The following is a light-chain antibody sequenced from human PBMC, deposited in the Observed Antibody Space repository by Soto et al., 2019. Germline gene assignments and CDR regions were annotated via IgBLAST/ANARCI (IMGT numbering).Light chain of an antibody. CDR2: GAS. J-gene: IGKJ3*01. Sequence: EIVMTQSPATLSVSPGERATLSCRASQSVSGNLAWYQQKPGQAPRLLIYGASTRATGIPARFSGSGSGTEFTLSISSLQSEEFAVYYCQQYNNWPPFTFGPGTKVDIK. CDR3: QQYNNWPPFT. CDR1: QSVSGN. V-gene: IGKV3-15*01.